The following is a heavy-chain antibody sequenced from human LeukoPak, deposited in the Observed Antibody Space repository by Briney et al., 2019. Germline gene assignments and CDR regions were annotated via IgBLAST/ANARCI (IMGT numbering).Heavy chain of an antibody. CDR3: ARGSYGSGSYLGLNWFDP. CDR2: IYYSGST. Sequence: SETLSLTCTVSGGSISSYYWSWIRQPPGKGLEWIGYIYYSGSTNYNPSLKSRVTISVDTSKNQFSLKLSSVTAAGMAVYYCARGSYGSGSYLGLNWFDPWGQGTLVTVSS. V-gene: IGHV4-59*01. CDR1: GGSISSYY. D-gene: IGHD3-10*01. J-gene: IGHJ5*02.